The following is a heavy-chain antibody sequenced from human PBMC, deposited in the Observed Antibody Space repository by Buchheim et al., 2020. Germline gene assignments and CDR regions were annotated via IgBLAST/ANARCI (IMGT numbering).Heavy chain of an antibody. D-gene: IGHD3-22*01. Sequence: QLQLQESGPGLVKPSETLSLTCTVSGGSISSSSYYWGWIRQPPGKGLEWIGSIYYSGSTYYNPSLKSRVTISVDTSKNQFSLKLSSVTAADTAVYYCARDRDYYDSSGYLERYFDLWGRGTL. CDR1: GGSISSSSYY. CDR3: ARDRDYYDSSGYLERYFDL. CDR2: IYYSGST. V-gene: IGHV4-39*07. J-gene: IGHJ2*01.